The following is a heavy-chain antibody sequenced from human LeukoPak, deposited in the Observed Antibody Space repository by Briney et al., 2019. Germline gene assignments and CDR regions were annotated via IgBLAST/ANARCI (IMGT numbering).Heavy chain of an antibody. CDR3: ARDYRRDCSGGSCYYSY. J-gene: IGHJ4*02. CDR1: GFTFSSYS. Sequence: GGSLRLSCAASGFTFSSYSMNWGRQAPGQGLERVSYISSSSSTIYYANSVKGRFTISRDNAKNSLYLQMNSLRAEDTAVYYCARDYRRDCSGGSCYYSYWGQGTLVTVSS. V-gene: IGHV3-48*01. CDR2: ISSSSSTI. D-gene: IGHD2-15*01.